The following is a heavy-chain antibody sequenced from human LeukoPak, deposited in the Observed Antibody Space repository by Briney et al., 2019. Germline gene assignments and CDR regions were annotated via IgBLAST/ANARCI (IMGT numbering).Heavy chain of an antibody. CDR1: GFTFSSYW. CDR2: IKSDGSST. Sequence: GGSLRLSCAASGFTFSSYWLHWVRQAPGKGLVWVSRIKSDGSSTSYADSVKGRFTISRDNAKNTLYLQMNSLRAEDTAVYYCARGVDYWGQGTLVTVSS. V-gene: IGHV3-74*01. J-gene: IGHJ4*02. CDR3: ARGVDY.